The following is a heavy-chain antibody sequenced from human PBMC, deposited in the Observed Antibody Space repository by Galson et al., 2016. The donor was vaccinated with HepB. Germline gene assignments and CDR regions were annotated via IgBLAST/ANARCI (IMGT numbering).Heavy chain of an antibody. CDR3: ARDGGSFAPSCSGWSLSFRY. V-gene: IGHV3-21*01. CDR1: GFSFTSYS. J-gene: IGHJ4*02. Sequence: SLRLSCAASGFSFTSYSMSWVRQAPGKGLEWVSSITRSSTYIFYAESVKGRFTTSRDNAKNSLYLDMSSLKVEDTGIYYCARDGGSFAPSCSGWSLSFRYWGPGILVTVSS. CDR2: ITRSSTYI. D-gene: IGHD6-13*01.